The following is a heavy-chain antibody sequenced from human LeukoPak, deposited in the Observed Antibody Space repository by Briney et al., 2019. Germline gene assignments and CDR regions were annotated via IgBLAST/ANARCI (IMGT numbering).Heavy chain of an antibody. V-gene: IGHV3-66*02. Sequence: GGSLRLSCTASGFTVSSSYMSWVRQAPGKGLGWVSVIYSSGSTYYTDSVKGRFTISRDNSKNTLYLQMYSLRAEDTAVYYCARGEYYHYYYMDASGKGTPVTVSS. CDR1: GFTVSSSY. J-gene: IGHJ6*03. CDR3: ARGEYYHYYYMDA. D-gene: IGHD3-10*01. CDR2: IYSSGST.